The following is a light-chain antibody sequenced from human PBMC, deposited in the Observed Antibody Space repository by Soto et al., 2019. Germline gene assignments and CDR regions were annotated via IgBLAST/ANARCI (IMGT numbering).Light chain of an antibody. CDR1: QGISNS. CDR2: GAA. J-gene: IGKJ4*01. V-gene: IGKV1-12*01. Sequence: SPGNEPASAGDRVTSXXRAKQGISNSLAWYQSKPGKAPKLXIYGAATRASGIPARFSGSGSGTEFTLTISSLEPEDFAVYYRQQFNSYPRTFGGGTKVDIK. CDR3: QQFNSYPRT.